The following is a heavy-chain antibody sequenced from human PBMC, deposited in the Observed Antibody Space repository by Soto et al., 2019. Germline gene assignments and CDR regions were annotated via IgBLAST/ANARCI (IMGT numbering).Heavy chain of an antibody. D-gene: IGHD3-22*01. J-gene: IGHJ4*02. Sequence: QVQLVESGGGVVQPGRSLRLSCEASGFTFTWFGIHWVRQAPGKGLEWVALISHDGSKTDYANSVKGRFTVSRDNSKRLLYLEMISLRADDTAVYFCAKPSAYHYDSSGYSPFDFWGQGTLVTVSS. CDR3: AKPSAYHYDSSGYSPFDF. CDR2: ISHDGSKT. CDR1: GFTFTWFG. V-gene: IGHV3-30*18.